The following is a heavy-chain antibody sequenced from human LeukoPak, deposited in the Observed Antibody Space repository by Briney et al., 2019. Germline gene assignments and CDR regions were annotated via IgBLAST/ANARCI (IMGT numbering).Heavy chain of an antibody. J-gene: IGHJ5*02. V-gene: IGHV3-66*02. CDR2: IYSGGST. CDR3: ARLIRVGGYYMAGWFDP. Sequence: GGSLRLSCAASGFTVSSNYMSWVRQAPGKGLEWVSVIYSGGSTYYADSVKGRFTISRDNSKNTLYLQMNSLRAEDTAVYYCARLIRVGGYYMAGWFDPWGQGTLVTVSS. CDR1: GFTVSSNY. D-gene: IGHD3-3*01.